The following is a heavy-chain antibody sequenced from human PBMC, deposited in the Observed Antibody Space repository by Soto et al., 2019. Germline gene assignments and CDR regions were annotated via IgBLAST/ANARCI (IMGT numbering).Heavy chain of an antibody. CDR2: IIPILGIA. V-gene: IGHV1-69*04. CDR1: GGTFSSYT. D-gene: IGHD3-10*01. J-gene: IGHJ4*02. Sequence: PSVKVSCKASGGTFSSYTISWVRQAPGQGLEWMGRIIPILGIANYAQKFQGRVTITADKSTSTAYMELSSLRSEDTAVYYCAREEYYYGSGACFDDWGQGTLVTVSS. CDR3: AREEYYYGSGACFDD.